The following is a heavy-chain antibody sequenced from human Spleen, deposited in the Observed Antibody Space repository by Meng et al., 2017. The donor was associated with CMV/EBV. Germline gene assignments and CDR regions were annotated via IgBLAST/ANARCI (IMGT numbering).Heavy chain of an antibody. CDR3: AHYLDYVWGSYPFDP. Sequence: VSLTTSAVGVGWIRQPPGKALEWLALVYWNDDKRYSPSLKSRLTITKDTSKNQVVLTMTNMDPVDTATYYCAHYLDYVWGSYPFDPWGQGTLVTVSS. V-gene: IGHV2-5*01. CDR1: VSLTTSAVG. D-gene: IGHD3-16*02. CDR2: VYWNDDK. J-gene: IGHJ5*02.